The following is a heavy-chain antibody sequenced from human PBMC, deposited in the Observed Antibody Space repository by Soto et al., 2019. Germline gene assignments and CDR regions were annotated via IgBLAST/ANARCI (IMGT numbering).Heavy chain of an antibody. CDR2: IYGNGGGT. D-gene: IGHD2-2*01. CDR3: ARDCSSTSCYGGHFDY. J-gene: IGHJ4*02. CDR1: GFTFSHYA. Sequence: PGGSLRLSLAASGFTFSHYAMSWVRQAPGKGLEWVSSIYGNGGGTFYADSVKGRFTISRDNAKNSLYLQMNSLRAEDTAVYYCARDCSSTSCYGGHFDYWGQGTLVTVSS. V-gene: IGHV3-23*01.